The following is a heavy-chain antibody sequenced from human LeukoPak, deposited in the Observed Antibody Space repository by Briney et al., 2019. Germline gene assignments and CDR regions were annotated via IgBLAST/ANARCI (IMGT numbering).Heavy chain of an antibody. CDR1: GFTFSTYW. D-gene: IGHD6-19*01. J-gene: IGHJ6*02. CDR2: IKEDGSEK. CDR3: AKFLGWYAYGMDV. V-gene: IGHV3-7*03. Sequence: GGSLRLSCAASGFTFSTYWMSWVRQAPGKGLEWVANIKEDGSEKYYVDSVKGRLTISRDNSKNTLYLQMNSLRAEDTAVYYCAKFLGWYAYGMDVWGQGTTVTVSS.